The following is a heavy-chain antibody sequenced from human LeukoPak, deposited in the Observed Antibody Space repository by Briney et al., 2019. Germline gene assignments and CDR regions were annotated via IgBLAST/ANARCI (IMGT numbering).Heavy chain of an antibody. CDR1: GFTFSSYS. CDR2: ISSSSSYI. D-gene: IGHD3-10*01. J-gene: IGHJ6*03. CDR3: AKGKDDRDPTSAYYYYYMDV. V-gene: IGHV3-21*04. Sequence: GGSLRLSCAASGFTFSSYSMNWVRQAPGKGLEWVSSISSSSSYIYYADSVKGRFTISRDNSKNSLYLQMNSLRAEDTALYYCAKGKDDRDPTSAYYYYYMDVWGKGTTVTVSS.